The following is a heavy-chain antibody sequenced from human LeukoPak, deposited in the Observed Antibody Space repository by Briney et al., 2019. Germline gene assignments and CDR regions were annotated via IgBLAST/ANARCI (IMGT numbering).Heavy chain of an antibody. V-gene: IGHV4-39*01. D-gene: IGHD1-26*01. CDR2: IYYSGST. Sequence: SETLSLTCSVSGDFISSSTNYWGWIRQPPGKGLEWIGSIYYSGSTYYNPSLKSRVTISVDTSKNQFSLKLSSVTAADTAVYYCARLLVGARSVYYFDYWGQGTLVTVSS. CDR3: ARLLVGARSVYYFDY. J-gene: IGHJ4*02. CDR1: GDFISSSTNY.